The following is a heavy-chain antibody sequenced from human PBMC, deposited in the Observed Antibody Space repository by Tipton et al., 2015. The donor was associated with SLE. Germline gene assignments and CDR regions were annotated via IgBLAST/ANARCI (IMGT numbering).Heavy chain of an antibody. CDR3: ARVSRGDFWSGYPYYFDY. D-gene: IGHD3-3*01. CDR2: ISYSGST. CDR1: GGSIFSGGYI. Sequence: LRLSCSVSGGSIFSGGYIWTWIRHPPGKGLEWIGYISYSGSTHYNPSLNTRITMSVDTSKKQFSLRLTSVSAADTAVYYCARVSRGDFWSGYPYYFDYWGQGTLVTVSS. J-gene: IGHJ4*02. V-gene: IGHV4-61*08.